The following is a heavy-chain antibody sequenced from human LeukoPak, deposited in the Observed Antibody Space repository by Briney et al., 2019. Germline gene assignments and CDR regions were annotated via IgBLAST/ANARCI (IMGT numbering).Heavy chain of an antibody. V-gene: IGHV3-48*01. J-gene: IGHJ4*02. Sequence: PGGSLRLSCAASGFTFSSYSMNWVRQAPGKGLEWVSYISSSSSTIYYADSVKGRFTISRDNAKNSLYLQMNSLRAEDTAVYYCARDKFIRDGYNYPPLDYWGQGTLVTVSS. D-gene: IGHD5-24*01. CDR1: GFTFSSYS. CDR2: ISSSSSTI. CDR3: ARDKFIRDGYNYPPLDY.